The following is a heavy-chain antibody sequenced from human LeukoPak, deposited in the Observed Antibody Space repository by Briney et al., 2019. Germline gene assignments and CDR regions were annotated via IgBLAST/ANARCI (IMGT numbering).Heavy chain of an antibody. D-gene: IGHD4-17*01. CDR3: ARVRYGDYDRLDY. V-gene: IGHV3-21*01. CDR1: GFTFNNYA. Sequence: GGSLRLSCAASGFTFNNYALNWVRQAPGKGLEWVSSISSTSTYIYYADSVKGRFTISRDNAKNSLYLQMNSLRVEDTAVYYCARVRYGDYDRLDYWGQGILVTVSS. J-gene: IGHJ4*02. CDR2: ISSTSTYI.